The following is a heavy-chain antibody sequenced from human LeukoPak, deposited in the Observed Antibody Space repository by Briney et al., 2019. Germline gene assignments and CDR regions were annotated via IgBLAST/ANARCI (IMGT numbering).Heavy chain of an antibody. CDR3: ARGYSSGWS. CDR1: GFTFSSYR. V-gene: IGHV3-21*01. J-gene: IGHJ5*02. D-gene: IGHD6-19*01. Sequence: GGSLRLSCAASGFTFSSYRMNWVRQTPGKGLEWVSPISSSTSYIYYADSVKGRFTISRDNAKNSLYLQMNSLRVEDTAVYYCARGYSSGWSWGQGTLVTVSS. CDR2: ISSSTSYI.